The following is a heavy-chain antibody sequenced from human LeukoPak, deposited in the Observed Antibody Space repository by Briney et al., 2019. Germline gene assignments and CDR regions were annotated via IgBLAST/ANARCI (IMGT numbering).Heavy chain of an antibody. CDR1: GGTFSSYA. D-gene: IGHD3-10*01. J-gene: IGHJ4*02. CDR3: ARDYRDMVRGYHDY. CDR2: IIPILGIA. Sequence: SVTVSRKASGGTFSSYAISWVRQAPGQGLEWMGRIIPILGIANYAQKFQGRVTITADKSTSTAYMELSSLRSEDTAVYYCARDYRDMVRGYHDYWGQGTLVTVSS. V-gene: IGHV1-69*04.